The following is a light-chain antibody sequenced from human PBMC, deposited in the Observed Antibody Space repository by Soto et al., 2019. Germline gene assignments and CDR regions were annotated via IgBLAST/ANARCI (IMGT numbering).Light chain of an antibody. Sequence: QSALTQPASVSGSPGQSMTISCTDVGPYNYVSWYQHYPGKAPKLIIYEATLRPSEVSHRFSGSKSGNTASLTISGLRDEDEADYYCTSFTTNDNGLFGTGTKVTVL. J-gene: IGLJ1*01. CDR2: EAT. CDR3: TSFTTNDNGL. V-gene: IGLV2-14*01. CDR1: VGPYNY.